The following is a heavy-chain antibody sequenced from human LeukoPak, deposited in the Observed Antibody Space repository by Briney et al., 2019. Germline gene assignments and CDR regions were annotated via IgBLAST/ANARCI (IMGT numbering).Heavy chain of an antibody. CDR2: IYHSGSA. V-gene: IGHV4-38-2*02. CDR1: GYSISSGYQ. CDR3: ARDPRWLTPDCTSTSCYENYFDP. J-gene: IGHJ5*02. Sequence: SETLSLTCGVSGYSISSGYQWAWIRQSPGKGLEWIGSIYHSGSAHYNPSLKSRVTISVETSKNQFSLNMYSVTAADTAVYYCARDPRWLTPDCTSTSCYENYFDPWGQGTWSPSPQ. D-gene: IGHD2-2*01.